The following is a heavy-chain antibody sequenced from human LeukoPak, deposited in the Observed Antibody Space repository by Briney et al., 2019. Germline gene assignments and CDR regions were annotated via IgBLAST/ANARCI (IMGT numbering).Heavy chain of an antibody. CDR2: IRYDGADK. V-gene: IGHV3-30*02. Sequence: PGGSLRLSCVASGFTFNTYGMHWVRQAPDKGLEWVAFIRYDGADKYYADSVKGRFTISRDNAKNSLYLQMNSLRAEDTAVYYCARDVDTVTTTDYYGMDVWGQGTTVTVSS. J-gene: IGHJ6*02. CDR3: ARDVDTVTTTDYYGMDV. D-gene: IGHD4-17*01. CDR1: GFTFNTYG.